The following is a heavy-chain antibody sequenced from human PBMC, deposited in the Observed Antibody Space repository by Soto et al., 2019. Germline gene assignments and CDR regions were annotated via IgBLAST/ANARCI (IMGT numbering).Heavy chain of an antibody. CDR2: ISDYNGNT. CDR1: GYTFTSYG. V-gene: IGHV1-18*01. Sequence: QVQLAQSGAEVKKPGASVKVSCKASGYTFTSYGISWVRQAPGQGLEWMGWISDYNGNTNYAQKVQGRVTMTTDTSTSTAYMELRSLRSDDTAVYFCARAVAGIRVFDYWGQGTLVTVSS. J-gene: IGHJ4*02. D-gene: IGHD6-19*01. CDR3: ARAVAGIRVFDY.